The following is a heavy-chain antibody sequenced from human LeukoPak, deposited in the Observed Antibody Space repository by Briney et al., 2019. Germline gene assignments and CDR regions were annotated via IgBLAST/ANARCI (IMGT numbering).Heavy chain of an antibody. D-gene: IGHD3-22*01. CDR1: GFTFSSHA. J-gene: IGHJ5*02. CDR2: ISGSGGST. V-gene: IGHV3-23*01. CDR3: AKSPYYYDSSGLSWLDP. Sequence: GGSLRLSCAASGFTFSSHALSWVRRAPGKGLPWVSAISGSGGSTYYADSVKGRFTITSDNPKTTLYLQMNSLRAEDTAVYYCAKSPYYYDSSGLSWLDPWGQGTLVTVSS.